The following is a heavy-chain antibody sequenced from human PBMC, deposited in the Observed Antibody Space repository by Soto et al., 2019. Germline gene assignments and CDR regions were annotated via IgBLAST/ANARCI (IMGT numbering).Heavy chain of an antibody. Sequence: SETLSLTCTVSGGSTSSDNYWSWIRQAPGKGLEWIGHIYYSGNTDYNPSLKSRLAISIDTSKNQFSLKLSSVTAADTAVYFCAREGGESSDGLYYFDSWGQGSLVTVSS. CDR2: IYYSGNT. J-gene: IGHJ4*02. CDR3: AREGGESSDGLYYFDS. V-gene: IGHV4-30-4*01. CDR1: GGSTSSDNY. D-gene: IGHD3-16*01.